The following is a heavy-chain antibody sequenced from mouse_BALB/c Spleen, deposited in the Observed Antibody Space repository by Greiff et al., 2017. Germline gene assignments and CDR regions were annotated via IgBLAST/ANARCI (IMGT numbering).Heavy chain of an antibody. V-gene: IGHV5-6-3*01. Sequence: EVKLVESGGGLVQPGGSLKLSCAASGFTFSSYGMSWVRQTPDKRLELVATINSNGGSTYYPDSVKGRFTISRDNAKNTLYLQMSSLKSEDTAMYYCASYDHAMDYWGQGTSVTVSS. CDR3: ASYDHAMDY. J-gene: IGHJ4*01. D-gene: IGHD2-3*01. CDR1: GFTFSSYG. CDR2: INSNGGST.